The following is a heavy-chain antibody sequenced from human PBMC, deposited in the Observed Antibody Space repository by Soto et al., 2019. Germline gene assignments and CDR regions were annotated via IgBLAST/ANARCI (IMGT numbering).Heavy chain of an antibody. CDR3: ARGLGSESHFDY. J-gene: IGHJ4*02. V-gene: IGHV3-30-3*01. CDR1: GFTFSTYA. D-gene: IGHD3-10*02. CDR2: ISFDESNT. Sequence: VQLVESGGGVVRPGRSLRLSCAASGFTFSTYAFHWVRQAPGKGLEWVTVISFDESNTWYADSVKGRFTISRDNSKNTLYLQMNSLRSEDTAVYYCARGLGSESHFDYWGQGTLVTVSS.